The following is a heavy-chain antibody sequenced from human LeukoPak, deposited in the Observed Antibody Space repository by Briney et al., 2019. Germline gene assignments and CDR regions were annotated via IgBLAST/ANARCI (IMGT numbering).Heavy chain of an antibody. CDR1: LFTFSNYA. J-gene: IGHJ3*02. CDR2: ISSNGGST. CDR3: VKDRSAHWLANDAFDI. V-gene: IGHV3-64D*09. Sequence: GGALRLSCLASLFTFSNYAMHWVRPAPGTGVEYVSAISSNGGSTYYAESVKGRFTISRDNSKNTLYLQLSSLRAEDTAVYYCVKDRSAHWLANDAFDIWGQGTMVTVSS. D-gene: IGHD6-19*01.